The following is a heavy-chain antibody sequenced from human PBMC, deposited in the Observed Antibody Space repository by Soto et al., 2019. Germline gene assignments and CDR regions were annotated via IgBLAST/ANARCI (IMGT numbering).Heavy chain of an antibody. CDR2: ISAYNGNT. D-gene: IGHD4-17*01. CDR3: ARDFRLRTYYIDF. J-gene: IGHJ4*02. Sequence: ASVKVSCKASGYTFTSYGISWVRQAPGQGLEWMGWISAYNGNTNYAQKLQGRVTMTTDTSTSTAYMELRSLRSDDTAVYYCARDFRLRTYYIDFWCPGTLVNVSS. V-gene: IGHV1-18*01. CDR1: GYTFTSYG.